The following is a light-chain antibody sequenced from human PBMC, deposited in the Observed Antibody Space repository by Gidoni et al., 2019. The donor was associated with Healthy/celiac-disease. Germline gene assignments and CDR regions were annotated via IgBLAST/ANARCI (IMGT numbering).Light chain of an antibody. CDR3: QQYYSTPRT. Sequence: RATIHCKSSQSVLYSSNNKNYLAWYQQKPGQPPKLLIYWASTRESGVPDRFSGSGSGTDFTLTISSLQAEDVAVYYCQQYYSTPRTFGGGTKVEIK. V-gene: IGKV4-1*01. CDR1: QSVLYSSNNKNY. CDR2: WAS. J-gene: IGKJ4*01.